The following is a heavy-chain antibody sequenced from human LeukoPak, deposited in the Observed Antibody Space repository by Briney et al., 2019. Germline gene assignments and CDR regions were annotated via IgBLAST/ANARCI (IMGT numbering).Heavy chain of an antibody. Sequence: SGTLSLTCAVSGGSISSSNWWSWVRQPPGKGLEWIGEISHSGSTNYNPSLKRRVTISMDKSKNQFSLKLSSVTAADTAVYYCARSGTTGDSVMDLYWGQGTLVTVSS. D-gene: IGHD7-27*01. CDR3: ARSGTTGDSVMDLY. J-gene: IGHJ4*02. V-gene: IGHV4-4*02. CDR2: ISHSGST. CDR1: GGSISSSNW.